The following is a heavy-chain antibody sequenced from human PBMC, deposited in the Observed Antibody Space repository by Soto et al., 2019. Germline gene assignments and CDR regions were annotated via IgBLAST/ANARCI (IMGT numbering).Heavy chain of an antibody. Sequence: PGGSLRLSCAASGFTFSSYAMSWVRQAPGKGLEWVSAISGSGGSTYYADSVKGRFTISRDNSKNTLYLQMNSLRAEDTAVYYCAKDSREREPEVYYFDYWGQGTLVTVSS. V-gene: IGHV3-23*01. D-gene: IGHD1-26*01. CDR2: ISGSGGST. J-gene: IGHJ4*02. CDR3: AKDSREREPEVYYFDY. CDR1: GFTFSSYA.